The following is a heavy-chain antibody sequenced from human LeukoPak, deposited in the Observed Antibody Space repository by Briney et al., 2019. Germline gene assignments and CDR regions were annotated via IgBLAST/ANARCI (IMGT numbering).Heavy chain of an antibody. CDR1: GGSISSYY. CDR3: ARLPYCTNGVCYASDI. Sequence: PSETLSLTCTVSGGSISSYYWSWIRQPAGKGLEWIGRIYTSGSTNYNPSLKSRVTMSVDTSKNQFSLKLSSVTAADTAVYYCARLPYCTNGVCYASDIWGQGTMVTVSS. CDR2: IYTSGST. D-gene: IGHD2-8*01. V-gene: IGHV4-4*07. J-gene: IGHJ3*02.